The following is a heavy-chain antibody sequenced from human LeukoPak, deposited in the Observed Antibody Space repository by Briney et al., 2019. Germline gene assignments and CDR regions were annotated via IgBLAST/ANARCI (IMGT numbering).Heavy chain of an antibody. CDR3: ARVDSVVTGWFDP. CDR1: GGSISSYY. Sequence: SETLSFTCTVSGGSISSYYWSWFRQPPGKGLEWLRYINYSGSTNHNPSLKSRVTISVDTSKNQFSLKLSSVTAADTAVYYCARVDSVVTGWFDPWGQGTLVTVSS. D-gene: IGHD4-23*01. CDR2: INYSGST. J-gene: IGHJ5*02. V-gene: IGHV4-59*12.